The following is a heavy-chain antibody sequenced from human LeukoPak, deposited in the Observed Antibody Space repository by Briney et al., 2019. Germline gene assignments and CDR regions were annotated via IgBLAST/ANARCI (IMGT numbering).Heavy chain of an antibody. J-gene: IGHJ4*02. CDR2: ISPSGDTP. V-gene: IGHV3-23*01. CDR1: GFTFRNHG. Sequence: GGTLRLSCAASGFTFRNHGMNWVRQAPGKGLEWVSGISPSGDTPWYTDSVKGRFIISRDNSKNTVYLQMNSLRAEDTALYYCAKDSGSIHFMDWGQGILVTVSS. D-gene: IGHD3-10*01. CDR3: AKDSGSIHFMD.